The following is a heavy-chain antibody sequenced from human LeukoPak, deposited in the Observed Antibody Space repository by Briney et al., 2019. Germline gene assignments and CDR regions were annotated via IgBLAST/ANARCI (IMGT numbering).Heavy chain of an antibody. CDR3: ARVESNWFDP. Sequence: WIWYIYYSGSTNYNPSLKSRVTISVDTSKNQFSLKLSSVTAADTAVYYCARVESNWFDPWGQGTLVTVSS. D-gene: IGHD1-1*01. CDR2: IYYSGST. V-gene: IGHV4-59*01. J-gene: IGHJ5*02.